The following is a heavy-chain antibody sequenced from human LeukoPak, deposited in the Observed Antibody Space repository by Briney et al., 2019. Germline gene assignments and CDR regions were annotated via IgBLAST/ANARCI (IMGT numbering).Heavy chain of an antibody. J-gene: IGHJ4*02. CDR2: ISYDGSNK. CDR1: GFTFSSYG. Sequence: GGSLRLSCAASGFTFSSYGMHWVRQAPAKGLEWVAIISYDGSNKYYADSVKGRFTISRDNSKNTLYLQMNGLRAEDTAVYYCAKSTTVTQRGYFDYWGQGTLSPSPQ. V-gene: IGHV3-30*18. CDR3: AKSTTVTQRGYFDY. D-gene: IGHD4-17*01.